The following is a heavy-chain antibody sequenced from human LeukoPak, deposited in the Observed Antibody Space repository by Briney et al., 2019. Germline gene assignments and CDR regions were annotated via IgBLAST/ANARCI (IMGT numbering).Heavy chain of an antibody. CDR2: IYYSGNI. Sequence: SETLSLTCTVSGGSVSSSICYWSWIRQPPGKGLEWIGYIYYSGNINYNPSLTSRVTISLDTSKNQFSLKLSSVTAADTAVYYCARDYSRSQNYFDFWGQGTLVSVSS. J-gene: IGHJ4*02. CDR1: GGSVSSSICY. V-gene: IGHV4-61*01. D-gene: IGHD5-18*01. CDR3: ARDYSRSQNYFDF.